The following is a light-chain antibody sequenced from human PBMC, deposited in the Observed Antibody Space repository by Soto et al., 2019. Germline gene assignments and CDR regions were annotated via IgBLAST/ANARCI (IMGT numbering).Light chain of an antibody. CDR2: GAS. V-gene: IGKV1-6*01. CDR3: LQEYNYPWS. J-gene: IGKJ1*01. CDR1: QGIRND. Sequence: AIQMTQSPSSLSASVGDRVTITCRASQGIRNDLDWYQQKPGKAPKLLIYGASNLQSGVPSRFSGSGSGTDFTLTISSLQPEDFATYYCLQEYNYPWSFGQGTTVEIK.